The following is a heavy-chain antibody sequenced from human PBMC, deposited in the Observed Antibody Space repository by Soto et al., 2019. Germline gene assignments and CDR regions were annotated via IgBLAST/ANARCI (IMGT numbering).Heavy chain of an antibody. V-gene: IGHV4-31*03. D-gene: IGHD2-21*02. CDR1: GGSISSGGYY. Sequence: QVQLQESGPGLVKPSQTLSLTCTVSGGSISSGGYYWTWISQHPGKGLEWIGYIYYSGSTYYNPSLKSRVTMSVDTSKIQFSLKLSSVTAADTAVYYCARVCGGDCHYGMDVWGQGTTVTVSS. CDR2: IYYSGST. J-gene: IGHJ6*02. CDR3: ARVCGGDCHYGMDV.